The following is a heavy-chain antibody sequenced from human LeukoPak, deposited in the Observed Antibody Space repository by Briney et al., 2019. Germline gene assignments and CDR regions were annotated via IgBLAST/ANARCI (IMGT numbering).Heavy chain of an antibody. D-gene: IGHD1-1*01. J-gene: IGHJ4*02. Sequence: SETLSLNCAVYGGSFSAYYWSWVRQPPGKGLEWIGEINHSGSTNYNPSLKSQVTMSVDTSKNQFSLKLSSVTAADTAVYYCARHVRATGTTHFDYWGQGTLVTVSS. CDR3: ARHVRATGTTHFDY. CDR2: INHSGST. V-gene: IGHV4-34*01. CDR1: GGSFSAYY.